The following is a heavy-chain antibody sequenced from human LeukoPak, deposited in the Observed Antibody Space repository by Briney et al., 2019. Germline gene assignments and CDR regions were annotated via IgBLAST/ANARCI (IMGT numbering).Heavy chain of an antibody. J-gene: IGHJ3*02. CDR2: IHHSGST. CDR3: ARVIRGALRAAVFDI. CDR1: GGSISSSNW. Sequence: SETLSLTCAVSGGSISSSNWWSWVRQPPGKGLEWIGEIHHSGSTNYNTSPKSRVTISVDKSKNQSSLKLSSVTAADTAVYYCARVIRGALRAAVFDIWGQGTMVTVSS. V-gene: IGHV4-4*02. D-gene: IGHD3-10*01.